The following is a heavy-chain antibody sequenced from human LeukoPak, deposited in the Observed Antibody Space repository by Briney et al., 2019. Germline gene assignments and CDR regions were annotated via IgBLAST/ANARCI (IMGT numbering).Heavy chain of an antibody. CDR1: GFTFSSYW. D-gene: IGHD6-13*01. CDR2: INSDGSST. CDR3: AREAAAGIYYYYGMDV. V-gene: IGHV3-74*01. Sequence: GGSLRLSCAASGFTFSSYWMHWVRQAPGKGLVWVSRINSDGSSTSYADSVKGRFTISRDNAKNTLYLQMNSLRAEDTAVYYCAREAAAGIYYYYGMDVWGQGTTVTVFS. J-gene: IGHJ6*02.